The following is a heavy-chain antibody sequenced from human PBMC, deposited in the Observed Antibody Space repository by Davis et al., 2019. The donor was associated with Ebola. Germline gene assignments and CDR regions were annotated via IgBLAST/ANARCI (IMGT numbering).Heavy chain of an antibody. D-gene: IGHD2-2*02. CDR3: AKYPIRCSSTSCYTHYYMDV. CDR1: GFTFSSYS. CDR2: ISWNSGSI. Sequence: SLKISCAASGFTFSSYSMNWVRQAPGKGLEWVSGISWNSGSIGYADSVKGRFTISRDNSKNTLYLQMNSLGVEDTAVYYCAKYPIRCSSTSCYTHYYMDVWGKGTTVTVSS. J-gene: IGHJ6*03. V-gene: IGHV3-9*01.